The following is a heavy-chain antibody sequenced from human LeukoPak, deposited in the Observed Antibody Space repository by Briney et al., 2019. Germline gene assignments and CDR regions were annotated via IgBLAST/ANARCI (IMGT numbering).Heavy chain of an antibody. D-gene: IGHD2-2*01. CDR2: IIPIFGTA. CDR3: ARVRDDDCSSTSCYYYYYMDV. J-gene: IGHJ6*03. Sequence: SVKVSCKASGGTFSSYAISWVRQAPGQGLEWMGGIIPIFGTANYAQKFQGRVTITADESTSTAYMELSSLRSEDTAVYYCARVRDDDCSSTSCYYYYYMDVWGKGTTVTVSS. CDR1: GGTFSSYA. V-gene: IGHV1-69*13.